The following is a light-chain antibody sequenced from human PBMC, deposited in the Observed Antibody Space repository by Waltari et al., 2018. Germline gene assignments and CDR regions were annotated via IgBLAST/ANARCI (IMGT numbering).Light chain of an antibody. J-gene: IGLJ2*01. CDR1: SRDVGGFNY. CDR3: SSYGGNNNIL. Sequence: QSALTQPPSASGSPGQSVTISCTATSRDVGGFNYVSWFQHHTGKAPKLSIFGVNKRPSGVPDRFSGSKSGKTASLTVSGLQSEDEADYYCSSYGGNNNILFGGGTKLSVL. V-gene: IGLV2-8*01. CDR2: GVN.